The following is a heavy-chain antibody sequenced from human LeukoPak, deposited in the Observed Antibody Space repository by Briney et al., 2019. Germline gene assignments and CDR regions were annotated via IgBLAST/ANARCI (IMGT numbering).Heavy chain of an antibody. CDR3: VREYFGGYDY. V-gene: IGHV3-72*01. CDR1: GFSFSVYY. CDR2: SRNKENRYST. D-gene: IGHD2-15*01. J-gene: IGHJ4*02. Sequence: GGSLRLSCAASGFSFSVYYMAWVRQAPGKGLEWVGLSRNKENRYSTEYGASVKGRVTISREDSKTVMYLEMKSLKSEDTAVYYCVREYFGGYDYWGQGTLVTVSS.